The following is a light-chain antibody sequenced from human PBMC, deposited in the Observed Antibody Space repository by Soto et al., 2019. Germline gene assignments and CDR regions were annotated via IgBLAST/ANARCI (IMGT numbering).Light chain of an antibody. CDR3: QHYGSSPFT. CDR1: QSVSSSS. J-gene: IGKJ3*01. V-gene: IGKV3-20*01. Sequence: EIVLTQSPGTLSLSPGERATLSCRATQSVSSSSLAWYQQKPGQAPRLLIYGASSRATGLPDRFSGSGSGTAFTLTISRLEPEDFAVYYCQHYGSSPFTFGPGTTVDIK. CDR2: GAS.